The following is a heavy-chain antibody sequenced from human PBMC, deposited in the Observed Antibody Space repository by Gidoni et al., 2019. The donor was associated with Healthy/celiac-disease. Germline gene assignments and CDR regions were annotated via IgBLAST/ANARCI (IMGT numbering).Heavy chain of an antibody. CDR3: ARAELGYCSGGSCPFDY. D-gene: IGHD2-15*01. J-gene: IGHJ4*02. CDR2: IYTSGST. CDR1: GGSISSYY. Sequence: QVQLQESGPGLVTPSETLSLTCPVSGGSISSYYWSWIRQPAGKGLEWIGRIYTSGSTNYNPSLKSRVTMSVDTSKNQFSLKLSSVTAADTAVYYCARAELGYCSGGSCPFDYWGQGTLVTVSS. V-gene: IGHV4-4*07.